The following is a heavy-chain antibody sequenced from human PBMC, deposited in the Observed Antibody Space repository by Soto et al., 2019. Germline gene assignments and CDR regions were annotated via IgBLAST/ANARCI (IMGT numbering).Heavy chain of an antibody. CDR2: ISYDGSNK. Sequence: QVQLVESGGGVVQPGRSLRLSCAASGFTFSSYGMHWVRQAPGKGLEWVAVISYDGSNKYYADSVKGRFTISRDNSKNTLYLQMNSLRAEDTAVYYCAKIGSYYDYVWGSYRYTPRNDYWGQRTLVTVSS. V-gene: IGHV3-30*18. CDR1: GFTFSSYG. D-gene: IGHD3-16*02. CDR3: AKIGSYYDYVWGSYRYTPRNDY. J-gene: IGHJ4*02.